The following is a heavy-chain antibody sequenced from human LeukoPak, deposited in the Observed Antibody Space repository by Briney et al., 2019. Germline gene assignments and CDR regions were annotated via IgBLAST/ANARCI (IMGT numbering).Heavy chain of an antibody. CDR1: GGSIRSHY. D-gene: IGHD3-22*01. CDR2: IYNNGRT. V-gene: IGHV4-59*11. Sequence: PSETLSLTCTVSGGSIRSHYWSWIRQPPGKGLEWIGYIYNNGRTDYNPSLKSRVIISLDTSKNQLSLKLTSVTAADTAVYYCARDARYYDSSGYYVFDIWGQGTKVTVSS. J-gene: IGHJ3*02. CDR3: ARDARYYDSSGYYVFDI.